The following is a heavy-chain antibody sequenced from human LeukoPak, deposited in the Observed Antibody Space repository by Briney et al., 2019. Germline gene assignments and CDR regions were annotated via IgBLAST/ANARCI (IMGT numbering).Heavy chain of an antibody. Sequence: PSETLSLTCTVSGGSISSYYWSWIRQPPGKGLEWIGYIYYSGSTNYNPSLKSRVTISVDTSKNQFSLKLSSVTAADTAVYYCARHPGALRYMDVWGKGTTVTVSS. J-gene: IGHJ6*03. V-gene: IGHV4-59*01. CDR3: ARHPGALRYMDV. CDR2: IYYSGST. CDR1: GGSISSYY.